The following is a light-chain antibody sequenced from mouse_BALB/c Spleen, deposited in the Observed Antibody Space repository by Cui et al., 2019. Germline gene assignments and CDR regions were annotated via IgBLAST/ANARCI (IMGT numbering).Light chain of an antibody. J-gene: IGKJ4*01. Sequence: DIQMNQSPSSLSASLGDTITITCHASQNISVWLSWYQQKPGNIPKLLIYKASNLHTGVPSRFSGSGSGTGFTLTISSLQPEDIATYYCQQGQSYPLTFGSGTKLEIK. CDR2: KAS. CDR3: QQGQSYPLT. CDR1: QNISVW. V-gene: IGKV10-94*01.